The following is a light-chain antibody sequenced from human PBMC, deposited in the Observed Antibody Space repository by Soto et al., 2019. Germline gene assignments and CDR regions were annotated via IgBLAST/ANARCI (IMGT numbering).Light chain of an antibody. J-gene: IGKJ1*01. Sequence: EIVLTQSPGTLSLSPGERATISCRASQTVSDIYLAWYQQNPDQAPRLLFYAASRRAAGIPDRSSGSGSATDFALTISRLEPEDFAMYYCQQYVSAPWTFGQGTKVEIK. CDR3: QQYVSAPWT. CDR2: AAS. V-gene: IGKV3-20*01. CDR1: QTVSDIY.